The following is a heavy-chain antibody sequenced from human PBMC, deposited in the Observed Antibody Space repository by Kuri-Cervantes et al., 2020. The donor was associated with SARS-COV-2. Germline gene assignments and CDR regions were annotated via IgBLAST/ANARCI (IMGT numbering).Heavy chain of an antibody. CDR2: IYYSGST. Sequence: ESLKISCTVSGGSISSYYWSWIRQPPGKGLEWIGYIYYSGSTNYNPSLKSRVTISVDTSKDQFSLKLSSVTAADTAVYYCAREGLMGTMDYWGQGTLVTDSS. D-gene: IGHD2-8*01. CDR1: GGSISSYY. V-gene: IGHV4-59*12. J-gene: IGHJ4*02. CDR3: AREGLMGTMDY.